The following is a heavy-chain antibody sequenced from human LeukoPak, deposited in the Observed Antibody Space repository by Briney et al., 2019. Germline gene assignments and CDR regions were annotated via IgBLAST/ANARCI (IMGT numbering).Heavy chain of an antibody. D-gene: IGHD4-17*01. CDR2: ISWNSGSI. J-gene: IGHJ6*02. Sequence: PGGSLRLSCAASGFTFDDYAMHWVRQAPGKGLEWVSGISWNSGSIGYADSVKGRFTTSRDNAKNSLYLQMNSLRAEDTALYYCAKDIGDGDYVFEGMDVWGQGTTVTVSS. CDR3: AKDIGDGDYVFEGMDV. CDR1: GFTFDDYA. V-gene: IGHV3-9*01.